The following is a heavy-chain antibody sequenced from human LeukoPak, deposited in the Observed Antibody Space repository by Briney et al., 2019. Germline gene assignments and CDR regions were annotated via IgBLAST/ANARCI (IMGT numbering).Heavy chain of an antibody. CDR1: GFTFNSYG. D-gene: IGHD3-22*01. CDR2: ISYDGSDK. V-gene: IGHV3-30*18. Sequence: PGGSLRLSCAASGFTFNSYGMHWVRQAPGKGLEWVAVISYDGSDKYYADSVKGRFTISRDNSKNTLYLQMNSLRAEDTAVYYCAKDPTGYYYDSSGYYWGYWGQGTLVTVSS. J-gene: IGHJ4*02. CDR3: AKDPTGYYYDSSGYYWGY.